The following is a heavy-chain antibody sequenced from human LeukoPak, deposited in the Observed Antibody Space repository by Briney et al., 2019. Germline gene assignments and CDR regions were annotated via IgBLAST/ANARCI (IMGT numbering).Heavy chain of an antibody. D-gene: IGHD4-23*01. CDR2: IYYSGST. J-gene: IGHJ4*02. CDR1: GGSISSYY. Sequence: SETLSLTCTVSGGSISSYYWSWIRQPPGKGLEWIGYIYYSGSTNYNPSLKSRVTISVDTSKNQFSLKLSSVTAADTAVYYCARVGFGNTPHPIDYWGQGTLVTVSS. CDR3: ARVGFGNTPHPIDY. V-gene: IGHV4-59*01.